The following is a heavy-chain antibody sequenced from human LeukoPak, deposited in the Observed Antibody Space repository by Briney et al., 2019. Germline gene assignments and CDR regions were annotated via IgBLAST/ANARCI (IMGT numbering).Heavy chain of an antibody. V-gene: IGHV3-23*01. J-gene: IGHJ5*02. D-gene: IGHD2-15*01. CDR1: GFTFSSYA. CDR3: AKDSAAPRFDP. Sequence: GGSLRLSCVASGFTFSSYAMSWVRQAPGKGLEWVSDISGIGGSAYYADSVKGRFTISRDNSKNTLYPQMNSPRPEDTAVYYCAKDSAAPRFDPWGQGTLVTVSS. CDR2: ISGIGGSA.